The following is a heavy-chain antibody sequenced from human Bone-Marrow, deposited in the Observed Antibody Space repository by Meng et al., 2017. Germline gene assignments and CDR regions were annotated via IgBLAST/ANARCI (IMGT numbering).Heavy chain of an antibody. CDR1: GYSFTSYW. Sequence: GESLKISCKGSGYSFTSYWIGWVRQMPGKGLEWMGIIYPGDSDTRYSPSFQGQVTISADKSISTAYLQWSSLKASDTAMYYCARDNVLLWFGEVRREYYFDYWGQGTLVTVSS. CDR3: ARDNVLLWFGEVRREYYFDY. CDR2: IYPGDSDT. V-gene: IGHV5-51*01. J-gene: IGHJ4*02. D-gene: IGHD3-10*01.